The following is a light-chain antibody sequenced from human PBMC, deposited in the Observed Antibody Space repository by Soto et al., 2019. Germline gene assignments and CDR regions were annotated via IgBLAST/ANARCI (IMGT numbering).Light chain of an antibody. CDR3: QQYGSSPPWT. CDR1: QSVSSSY. V-gene: IGKV3-20*01. Sequence: DIVLTQYPGTLSLCTGERATLSCSAIQSVSSSYLAWYQQKPGQAPRLLIYGASSRATGIPDRFSGSGSGTDFTLTISRLEPEDFAVYYCQQYGSSPPWTFGQGTKVDIK. CDR2: GAS. J-gene: IGKJ1*01.